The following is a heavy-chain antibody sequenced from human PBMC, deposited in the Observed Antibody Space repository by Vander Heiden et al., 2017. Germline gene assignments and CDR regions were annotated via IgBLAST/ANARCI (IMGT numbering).Heavy chain of an antibody. CDR1: GFPFNRYV. CDR2: ISGRGGDT. CDR3: AKGLGGGNSVYFDC. V-gene: IGHV3-23*01. Sequence: EVQLLESGRGLVQPGGSLMLSCEAFGFPFNRYVMNWVPQAAGKGLEWVSGISGRGGDTYYADSVKGRFTVSRDNSRNTLYLQMNSLRAEDTAVYYCAKGLGGGNSVYFDCWGQGTLVTVSS. D-gene: IGHD4-4*01. J-gene: IGHJ4*02.